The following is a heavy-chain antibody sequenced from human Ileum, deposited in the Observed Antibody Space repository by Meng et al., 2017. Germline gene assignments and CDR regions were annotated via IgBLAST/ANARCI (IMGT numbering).Heavy chain of an antibody. CDR1: GDSVSSSMYF. D-gene: IGHD6-13*01. J-gene: IGHJ5*01. CDR2: ITYTGNS. Sequence: QLQLQGSGPGLVKPSETLSLTCMVSGDSVSSSMYFWVWMRQPPGTGLDYIGGITYTGNSFFNPSLNPSLKTRLSTSFDTSKNQFSLKVNAVIAADTAVYYCAAQHTSSGGGYGWFDSWGQGILVTVSS. V-gene: IGHV4-39*01. CDR3: AAQHTSSGGGYGWFDS.